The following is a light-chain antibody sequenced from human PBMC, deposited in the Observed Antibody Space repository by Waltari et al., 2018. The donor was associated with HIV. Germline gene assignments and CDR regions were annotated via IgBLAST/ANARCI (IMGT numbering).Light chain of an antibody. V-gene: IGLV3-21*02. CDR3: QVWDRSYKEAV. Sequence: SYVLTQAPSVSVAPGQTAPISCGNIGRNSVPWYRQKPGRAPLLVVLDDVDRSSGIPARFSGARSGERATLTIRGVEAGDEADYYCQVWDRSYKEAVFGGGT. CDR1: NIGRNS. J-gene: IGLJ2*01. CDR2: DDV.